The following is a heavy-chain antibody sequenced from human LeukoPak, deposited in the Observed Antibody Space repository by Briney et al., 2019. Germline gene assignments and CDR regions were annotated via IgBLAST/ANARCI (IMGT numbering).Heavy chain of an antibody. CDR3: ARERLKYCSGGSCSYYYYMDV. CDR2: IKPNGSEK. J-gene: IGHJ6*03. D-gene: IGHD2-15*01. CDR1: GFTFSAYW. V-gene: IGHV3-7*01. Sequence: WRSLTLSCAASGFTFSAYWMTWLRQTPGKWLEGVANIKPNGSEKYYVDSVKGRFTMSRDNAKKSLYLQMNSLRAEDTAVYYCARERLKYCSGGSCSYYYYMDVWGKGTTVTVSS.